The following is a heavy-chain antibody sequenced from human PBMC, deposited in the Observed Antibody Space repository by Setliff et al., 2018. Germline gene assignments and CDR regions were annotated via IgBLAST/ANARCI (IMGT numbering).Heavy chain of an antibody. D-gene: IGHD5-18*01. Sequence: GGSLRLSCAASGFTFSGSAVYWVRQASVKGLEWIGRIRGRTDNYATAYAASVRGRFTISRDDSKSTAYLQMNSLKTEDTAVYYCTFARDGYDVFDIWGQGTMVTVSS. V-gene: IGHV3-73*01. CDR3: TFARDGYDVFDI. CDR2: IRGRTDNYAT. J-gene: IGHJ3*02. CDR1: GFTFSGSA.